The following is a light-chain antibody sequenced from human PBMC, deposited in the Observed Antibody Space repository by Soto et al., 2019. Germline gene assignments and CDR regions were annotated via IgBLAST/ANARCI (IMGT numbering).Light chain of an antibody. CDR1: PSASSN. CDR3: QQYNNWPPLT. CDR2: GAS. V-gene: IGKV3-15*01. J-gene: IGKJ4*01. Sequence: EIAMTQSPATLSVSPGEITTLSCRASPSASSNLAWYQHTPGQTPRLLIYGASTRSTAIPARFSGSGSGTEFTLTISSLQSGDFAVYYCQQYNNWPPLTFGGGTKVEIK.